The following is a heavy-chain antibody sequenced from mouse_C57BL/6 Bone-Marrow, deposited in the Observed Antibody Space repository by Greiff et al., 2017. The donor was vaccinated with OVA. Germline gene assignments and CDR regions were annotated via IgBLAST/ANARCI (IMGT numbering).Heavy chain of an antibody. CDR1: GYTFTDYY. J-gene: IGHJ3*01. Sequence: EVQLQQSGPELVKPGASVKISCKASGYTFTDYYMNWVKQSHGKSLEWIGDINPNNGGTSYNQKFKGKATLTVDKSSSTAYMELRSLTSEDSAVYYCARDLSYGSSYGFAYWGQGTLVTVSA. D-gene: IGHD1-1*01. V-gene: IGHV1-26*01. CDR3: ARDLSYGSSYGFAY. CDR2: INPNNGGT.